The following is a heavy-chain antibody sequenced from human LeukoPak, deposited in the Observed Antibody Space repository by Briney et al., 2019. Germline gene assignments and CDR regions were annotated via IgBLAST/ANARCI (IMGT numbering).Heavy chain of an antibody. J-gene: IGHJ6*03. CDR2: ISSSSSYI. CDR1: GFTFSSHG. CDR3: AKGYNYDFGHNVGDSYYYMAV. Sequence: GGSLRLSCAASGFTFSSHGMNWVRQAPGKGLEWVSSISSSSSYIYYADSVKGRFTISRDNAKNSLYLQMNSLRAEDTAVYYCAKGYNYDFGHNVGDSYYYMAVWGKGTTVTVSS. D-gene: IGHD3-22*01. V-gene: IGHV3-21*04.